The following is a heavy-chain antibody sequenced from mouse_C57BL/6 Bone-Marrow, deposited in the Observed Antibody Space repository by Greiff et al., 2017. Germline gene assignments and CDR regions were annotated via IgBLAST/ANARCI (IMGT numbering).Heavy chain of an antibody. J-gene: IGHJ3*01. V-gene: IGHV1-69*01. CDR2: IDPSDSYT. CDR1: GYTFTSYW. CDR3: ARRSSGFAGFAY. D-gene: IGHD3-2*02. Sequence: VQLQQPGAELVMPGASVKLSCKASGYTFTSYWMHWVKQRPGQGLEWIGEIDPSDSYTNSNQKFKGKSTLTVDKSSSTAYMQLSSLTSEDSAVYYCARRSSGFAGFAYWGQGTLVTVSA.